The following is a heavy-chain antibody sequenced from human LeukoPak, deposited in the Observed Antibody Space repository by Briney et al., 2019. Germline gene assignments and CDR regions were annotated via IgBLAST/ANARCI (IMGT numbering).Heavy chain of an antibody. CDR3: ARATSQIVATIRDYYYYYMDV. V-gene: IGHV4-39*07. J-gene: IGHJ6*03. CDR1: GGSISSSSYY. D-gene: IGHD5-12*01. Sequence: PSETLSLTCTVSGGSISSSSYYWGWIRQPPGKGLEWIGSIYYSGSTNYNPSLKSRATISVDTSKNQFSLKLSSVTAADTAVYYCARATSQIVATIRDYYYYYMDVWGKGTTVTVSS. CDR2: IYYSGST.